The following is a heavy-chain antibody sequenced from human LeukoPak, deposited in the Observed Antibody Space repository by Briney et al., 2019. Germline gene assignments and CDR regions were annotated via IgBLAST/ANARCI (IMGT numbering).Heavy chain of an antibody. CDR1: GFTFSSYA. Sequence: GGSLRLSCAAYGFTFSSYAMSWVRQAPGKGMEWVSAINGSGGSTYYADSVKGRFTISRDNSKNTLYLQMNNLRAEDTAVYYCAKVEDFWSGYPANYFDYWGQGTLVTVSS. D-gene: IGHD3-3*01. V-gene: IGHV3-23*01. CDR2: INGSGGST. CDR3: AKVEDFWSGYPANYFDY. J-gene: IGHJ4*02.